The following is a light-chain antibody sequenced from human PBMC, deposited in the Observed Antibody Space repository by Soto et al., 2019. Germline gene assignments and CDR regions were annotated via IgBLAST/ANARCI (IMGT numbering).Light chain of an antibody. CDR2: ENN. V-gene: IGLV1-51*02. CDR1: SSNTGNNY. Sequence: VLTQPPSVSAAPGQEVTISCSGSSSNTGNNYVSWYQQLPGTAPKLLIYENNKRPSGIPDRFSGSKSGTSATLGITGLQTGDEADYYCATWDSSLSAGVFGTGTKVTVL. CDR3: ATWDSSLSAGV. J-gene: IGLJ1*01.